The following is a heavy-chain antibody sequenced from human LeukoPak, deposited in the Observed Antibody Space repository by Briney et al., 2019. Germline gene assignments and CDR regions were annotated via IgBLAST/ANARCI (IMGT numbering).Heavy chain of an antibody. CDR3: AREWRYCSSTRCYANYFDY. Sequence: GGSLRLSCAASGFTVSSNYMSWVRQAPGKGLEWVSVIYSGGSTYYADSVRGRFTISRDNSKNTLYLQMNSLRAEDTAVYYCAREWRYCSSTRCYANYFDYWGQGTLVTVSS. V-gene: IGHV3-66*01. J-gene: IGHJ4*02. CDR2: IYSGGST. D-gene: IGHD2-2*01. CDR1: GFTVSSNY.